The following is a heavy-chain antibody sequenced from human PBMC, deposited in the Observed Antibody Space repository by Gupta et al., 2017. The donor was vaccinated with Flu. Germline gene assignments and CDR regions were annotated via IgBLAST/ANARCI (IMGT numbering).Heavy chain of an antibody. V-gene: IGHV5-51*03. D-gene: IGHD2/OR15-2a*01. J-gene: IGHJ5*02. Sequence: EVQLVQSGAAVKKPGESLRISCKGSGFGFTNSWIAWVRQRPGKGLEWMGTTSPGDSVTRYSPSFQGQVTISADKSIATAYMQWRSLKASDTGMYYCARKVSSEGRFFDSAPFPRFDPWGQGTLVIVSS. CDR1: GFGFTNSW. CDR2: TSPGDSVT. CDR3: ARKVSSEGRFFDSAPFPRFDP.